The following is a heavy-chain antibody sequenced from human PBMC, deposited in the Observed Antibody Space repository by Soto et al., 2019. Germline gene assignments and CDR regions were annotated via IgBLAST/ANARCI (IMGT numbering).Heavy chain of an antibody. V-gene: IGHV3-23*01. J-gene: IGHJ4*01. CDR2: ISSSGDST. CDR1: GFTFSSYA. D-gene: IGHD3-9*01. Sequence: GGSLRLSCAASGFTFSSYALNWVRQSPGKGLEWVSTISSSGDSTHYADSVKGRFTISRDNSKNTLSLQMNSLRAEDTAIYYCARDPSTGSADYWGHGTLVTVSS. CDR3: ARDPSTGSADY.